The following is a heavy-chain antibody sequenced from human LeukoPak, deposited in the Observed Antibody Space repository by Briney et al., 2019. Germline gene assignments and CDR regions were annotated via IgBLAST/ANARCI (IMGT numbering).Heavy chain of an antibody. Sequence: GGSLRLTCVTSGFTFERYVMHWMRLAPGKGLECVSSIHPNNGGVGYAASVKGRFAIPRDNARNSLYLEMTSLRPEDTAVYYCVKDAPNGSVDFWGRGTLVTVSS. CDR1: GFTFERYV. J-gene: IGHJ2*01. D-gene: IGHD2-8*01. CDR3: VKDAPNGSVDF. CDR2: IHPNNGGV. V-gene: IGHV3-9*01.